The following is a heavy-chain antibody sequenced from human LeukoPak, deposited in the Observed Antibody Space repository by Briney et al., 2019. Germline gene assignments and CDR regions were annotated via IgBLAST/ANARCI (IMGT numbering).Heavy chain of an antibody. J-gene: IGHJ5*02. CDR2: IYSGGST. Sequence: PGGSLRLSCAASGFTVSSNYMSWVRQAPGKGLEWVSVIYSGGSTYYADSVKGRFTISRDSSKNTLYLQMNSLRAEDTAVYYCARDRVTTDTNWFDPWGQGTLVTVSS. CDR3: ARDRVTTDTNWFDP. V-gene: IGHV3-66*01. D-gene: IGHD4-11*01. CDR1: GFTVSSNY.